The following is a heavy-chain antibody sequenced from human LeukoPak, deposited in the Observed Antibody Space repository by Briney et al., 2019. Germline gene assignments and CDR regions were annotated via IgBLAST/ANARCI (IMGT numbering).Heavy chain of an antibody. CDR3: ARFVVAGEYYFDY. V-gene: IGHV4-34*01. CDR2: INHSGST. D-gene: IGHD2-15*01. Sequence: AETLSLTCAVYGESFSGYYWSWIRQPPGKGLEWIGEINHSGSTKYNPALKSRVTISVDTSKNQFSLKLSSVTAADTAFYYCARFVVAGEYYFDYWGQGTLVTVSS. CDR1: GESFSGYY. J-gene: IGHJ4*02.